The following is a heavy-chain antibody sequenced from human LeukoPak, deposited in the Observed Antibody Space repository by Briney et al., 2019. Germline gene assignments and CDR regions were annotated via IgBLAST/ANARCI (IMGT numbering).Heavy chain of an antibody. D-gene: IGHD3-16*01. CDR2: IHTSGTT. J-gene: IGHJ5*02. CDR1: GGSMSSYY. Sequence: SETLSLTCTVSGGSMSSYYWSCIRQPAGKGLEWIGRIHTSGTTYYNPSLKTRLTMSVDTSKNQFSLNLISVTAADTAMYYCTRGDYYDGGGRNWFDPWGQGTLVTVSS. V-gene: IGHV4-4*07. CDR3: TRGDYYDGGGRNWFDP.